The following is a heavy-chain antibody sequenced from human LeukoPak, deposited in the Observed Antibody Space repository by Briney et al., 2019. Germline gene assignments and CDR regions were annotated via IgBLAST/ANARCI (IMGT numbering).Heavy chain of an antibody. J-gene: IGHJ4*02. CDR1: GFTFGDYA. CDR3: TRGGVDSSGYQSDC. D-gene: IGHD3-22*01. Sequence: GGSLRLSCTASGFTFGDYAMSWVRQAPGKGLEWVGFIRSKAYGGTTEYAASVKGRFTISRDDSKSIAYLQMNSLKTEDTAVYYCTRGGVDSSGYQSDCWGQGTLVTVSS. CDR2: IRSKAYGGTT. V-gene: IGHV3-49*04.